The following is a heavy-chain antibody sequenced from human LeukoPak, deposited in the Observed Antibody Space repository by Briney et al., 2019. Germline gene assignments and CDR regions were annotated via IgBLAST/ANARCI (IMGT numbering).Heavy chain of an antibody. V-gene: IGHV3-53*05. D-gene: IGHD1-1*01. CDR3: ARVDTTLSYKLDY. Sequence: SGGSLRLSCAASGFIVSSNYMSWVRQAPGKGLEWVSIIYRGGSTHYADSVKGRFTISRDNSKNTLYLQMNNLRAEDTAMYYCARVDTTLSYKLDYWGQGTLVTVSS. CDR1: GFIVSSNY. J-gene: IGHJ4*02. CDR2: IYRGGST.